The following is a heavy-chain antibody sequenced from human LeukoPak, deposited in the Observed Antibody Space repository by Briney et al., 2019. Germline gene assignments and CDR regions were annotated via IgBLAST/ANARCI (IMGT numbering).Heavy chain of an antibody. D-gene: IGHD2-21*01. CDR1: GGTFSSYA. CDR2: IIPIFGTA. Sequence: GASVKVSCKASGGTFSSYAISWVRRAPGQGLEWMGRIIPIFGTANYAQKFQGRVTITTDESTSTAYMELSSLRSEDTAVYYCASVASPATGHFDYWGQGTLVTVSS. V-gene: IGHV1-69*05. J-gene: IGHJ4*02. CDR3: ASVASPATGHFDY.